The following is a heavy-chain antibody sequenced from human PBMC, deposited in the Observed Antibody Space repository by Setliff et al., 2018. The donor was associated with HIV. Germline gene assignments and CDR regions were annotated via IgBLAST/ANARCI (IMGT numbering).Heavy chain of an antibody. V-gene: IGHV4-39*01. CDR2: IRSSGDT. J-gene: IGHJ4*02. CDR1: GASISSHNYY. D-gene: IGHD2-2*01. CDR3: ARHVVALGIVVLPAGALDF. Sequence: PSETLSLTCTVSGASISSHNYYWGWTRQSPGKGLEWIASIRSSGDTYYNPSLQSRVIISVDTSKKQVSLRLTSVTAADTAIYYCARHVVALGIVVLPAGALDFWGPGTLVTVSS.